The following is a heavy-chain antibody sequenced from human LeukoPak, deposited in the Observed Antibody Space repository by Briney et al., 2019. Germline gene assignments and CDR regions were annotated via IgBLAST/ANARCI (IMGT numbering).Heavy chain of an antibody. J-gene: IGHJ4*02. CDR1: GGSISNYY. CDR2: IYYSGGT. V-gene: IGHV4-59*01. D-gene: IGHD6-13*01. Sequence: PSETLSLTCTVSGGSISNYYWSWIRQPPGKGLEWIGYIYYSGGTNYNPSLESRVTISVDTSKNQFSLRLSSVTAADTAVYRCARDWERQQLYYFDYWGQGTLVTVSS. CDR3: ARDWERQQLYYFDY.